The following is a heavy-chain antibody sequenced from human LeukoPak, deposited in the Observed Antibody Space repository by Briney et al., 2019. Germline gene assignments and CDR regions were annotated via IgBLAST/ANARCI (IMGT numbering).Heavy chain of an antibody. V-gene: IGHV4-4*07. CDR3: ARATNSGYDFPYYYYYMDV. D-gene: IGHD5-12*01. CDR1: GGSISNFY. CDR2: IYTSGST. J-gene: IGHJ6*03. Sequence: SETLSLTCTVSGGSISNFYWSWIRQPAGKGLEWIGRIYTSGSTNYNPSLKSRITISVDTSKNQFSLKLSSVTAADTAVYYCARATNSGYDFPYYYYYMDVRGKETTVTISS.